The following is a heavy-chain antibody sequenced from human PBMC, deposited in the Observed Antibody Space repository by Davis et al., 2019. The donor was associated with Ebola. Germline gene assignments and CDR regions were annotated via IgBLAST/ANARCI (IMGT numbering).Heavy chain of an antibody. CDR3: ANGNYDSSGYWGYWFDP. D-gene: IGHD3-22*01. Sequence: GESLKISCAASGFTFSNYAMTWIRQAPGKGLEWVSSISVSGGTFYADSVKCRFTIHRDNSKNTLYLQMKSLRPEDTAVYYCANGNYDSSGYWGYWFDPWGQGTLVTVSS. CDR2: ISVSGGT. CDR1: GFTFSNYA. V-gene: IGHV3-23*01. J-gene: IGHJ5*02.